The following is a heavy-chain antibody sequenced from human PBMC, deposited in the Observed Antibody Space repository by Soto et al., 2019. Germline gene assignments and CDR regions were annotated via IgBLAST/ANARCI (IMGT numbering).Heavy chain of an antibody. CDR2: IYYSGST. V-gene: IGHV4-31*03. Sequence: SETLSLTCTVSGGSISSGGYYWSWIRQHPGKGLEWIGYIYYSGSTYYNPSLRSRVTISVDTSKNQFSLKLSSVTAADTAVYYCARSPDPGIAARLSWFDPWGQGTLVTVSS. D-gene: IGHD6-6*01. J-gene: IGHJ5*02. CDR3: ARSPDPGIAARLSWFDP. CDR1: GGSISSGGYY.